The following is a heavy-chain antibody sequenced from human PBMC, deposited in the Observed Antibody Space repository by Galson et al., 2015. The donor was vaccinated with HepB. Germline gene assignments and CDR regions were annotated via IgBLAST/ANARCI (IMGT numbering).Heavy chain of an antibody. CDR1: GFTFSNYA. CDR2: IGGATSRT. J-gene: IGHJ4*02. Sequence: SLRLSCAASGFTFSNYAMNWVRQTPGKGLEWVSVIGGATSRTDYADSVKGRFTVSRDNSKNTLYLQMNSLRGEDTAVYYCAKQSSNWYYFDYWGQGTLVTVSS. CDR3: AKQSSNWYYFDY. V-gene: IGHV3-23*01. D-gene: IGHD6-13*01.